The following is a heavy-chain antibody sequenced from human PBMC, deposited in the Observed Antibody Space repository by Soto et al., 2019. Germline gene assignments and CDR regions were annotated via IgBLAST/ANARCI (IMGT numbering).Heavy chain of an antibody. J-gene: IGHJ4*02. CDR2: INHSGST. Sequence: SETLSLTCAVYGGSFSGYYWSWIRQPPGKGLEWIGEINHSGSTNYNPSLKSRVTISVDTSKNQFSLKLSSVTAADTAVYYCARAPGEAWWLPEDYWGQGTLVTVSS. CDR1: GGSFSGYY. V-gene: IGHV4-34*01. D-gene: IGHD2-15*01. CDR3: ARAPGEAWWLPEDY.